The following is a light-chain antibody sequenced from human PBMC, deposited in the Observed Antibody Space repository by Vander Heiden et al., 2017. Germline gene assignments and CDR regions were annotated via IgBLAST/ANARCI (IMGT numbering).Light chain of an antibody. Sequence: DIQMTQSPSTLSASVRDRVTITCRASQSVNTWLAWYQHKPGKAPKVLIYKASSLESGVPSRCSGSGSGTEFTLTISSLQPDDFATYYCQQYDSYPYTFGQGTKLEIK. CDR3: QQYDSYPYT. V-gene: IGKV1-5*03. CDR2: KAS. CDR1: QSVNTW. J-gene: IGKJ2*01.